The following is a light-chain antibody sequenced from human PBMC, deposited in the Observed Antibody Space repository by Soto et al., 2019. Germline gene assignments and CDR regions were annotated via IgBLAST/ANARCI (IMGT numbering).Light chain of an antibody. CDR3: QQYGSSPLT. J-gene: IGKJ1*01. Sequence: EIVLTQSPGTLSLSPGERATLSCRASQSVSSYYLAWYQQKPGQAPRPLIYGASSRATGIPDRFSGSGSGTDFTLTISRLEPEDFAVYYCQQYGSSPLTFGQGTKVEIK. V-gene: IGKV3-20*01. CDR2: GAS. CDR1: QSVSSYY.